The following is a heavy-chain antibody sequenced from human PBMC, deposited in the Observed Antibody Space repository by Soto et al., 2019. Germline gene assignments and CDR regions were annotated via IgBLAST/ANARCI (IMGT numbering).Heavy chain of an antibody. CDR1: GFTFDDYA. CDR3: VKDKWYNNPWSLDY. J-gene: IGHJ4*02. D-gene: IGHD1-20*01. CDR2: ISWNSGSI. V-gene: IGHV3-9*01. Sequence: SGGSLRLSCAASGFTFDDYAMHWVRQAPGKGLEWVASISWNSGSIGYADSVKGRFTISRDNAKNSLSLQMNSLRPEDTALYYCVKDKWYNNPWSLDYSGPTILVTVSS.